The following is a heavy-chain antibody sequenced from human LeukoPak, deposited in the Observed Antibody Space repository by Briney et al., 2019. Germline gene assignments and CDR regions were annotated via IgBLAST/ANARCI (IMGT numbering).Heavy chain of an antibody. CDR1: GYSFTTYW. D-gene: IGHD1-26*01. Sequence: GESLKISCKVSGYSFTTYWIAWVRQMPGKGLEWMGIVYPGDSDTRYSPSFQGQVTISADKSISTAYLQWSSLKASDTAMYYCASASGAYYYYYMDVWGKGTTVTVSS. CDR2: VYPGDSDT. J-gene: IGHJ6*03. V-gene: IGHV5-51*01. CDR3: ASASGAYYYYYMDV.